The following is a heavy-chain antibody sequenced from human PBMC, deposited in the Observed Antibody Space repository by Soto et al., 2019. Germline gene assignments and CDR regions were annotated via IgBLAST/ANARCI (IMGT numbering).Heavy chain of an antibody. CDR3: AKHITIFGVVTFAAFDI. D-gene: IGHD3-3*01. V-gene: IGHV3-23*01. CDR2: ISGSGGST. J-gene: IGHJ3*02. CDR1: GFTFSSYA. Sequence: PGGSLRLSCAASGFTFSSYAMSWVRQAPGKGLEWVSAISGSGGSTYYADSVKGRFTISRDNSKNTLYLQMNSLRAEDTAVYYCAKHITIFGVVTFAAFDIWGQGTMVTVSS.